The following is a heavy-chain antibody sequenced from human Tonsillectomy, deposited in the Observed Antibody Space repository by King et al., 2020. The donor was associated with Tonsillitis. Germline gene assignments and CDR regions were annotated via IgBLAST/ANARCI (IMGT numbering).Heavy chain of an antibody. V-gene: IGHV3-30*03. CDR2: IAHNGSYQ. J-gene: IGHJ4*02. CDR1: GFTFSNYG. D-gene: IGHD6-13*01. CDR3: ARSRGGSSWFEGDY. Sequence: VQLVESGGGVVQPGRSLXLSCAASGFTFSNYGMQWVRQAPGKGLDWVAVIAHNGSYQYYADSVKGRFTISRDNSKSTLFLQMNSLRREDTSVYYCARSRGGSSWFEGDYWGQGILVTVSS.